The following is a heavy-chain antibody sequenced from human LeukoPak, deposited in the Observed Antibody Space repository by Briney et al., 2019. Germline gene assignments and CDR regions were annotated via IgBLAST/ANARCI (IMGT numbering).Heavy chain of an antibody. CDR2: INPNSVGT. Sequence: ASVKVSCKASGYTFTGYYMHWVRQAPGQGLEWMGWINPNSVGTNYAQKFQGRVTMTRDTSISTAYMELSRLRSDDTAVYYCARSSPISPYCSSTSCYADAFDIWGQGTMVTVSS. CDR3: ARSSPISPYCSSTSCYADAFDI. D-gene: IGHD2-2*01. V-gene: IGHV1-2*02. CDR1: GYTFTGYY. J-gene: IGHJ3*02.